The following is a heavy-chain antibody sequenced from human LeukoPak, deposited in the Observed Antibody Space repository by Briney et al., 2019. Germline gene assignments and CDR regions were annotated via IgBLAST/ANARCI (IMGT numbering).Heavy chain of an antibody. CDR2: ISAYNGNT. J-gene: IGHJ6*02. V-gene: IGHV1-18*01. D-gene: IGHD3-22*01. Sequence: GASVKVSCKASGYTFTSYGISWVRQAPGQGLEWMGWISAYNGNTNYAQKLQGRVTMTTDTSTSTVYMELSSLRSEDTAVYYCARWWDDGSGYSYLYGMDVWGQGTTVTVSS. CDR1: GYTFTSYG. CDR3: ARWWDDGSGYSYLYGMDV.